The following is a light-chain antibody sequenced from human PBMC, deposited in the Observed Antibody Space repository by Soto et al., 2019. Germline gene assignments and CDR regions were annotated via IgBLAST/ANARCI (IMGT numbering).Light chain of an antibody. CDR3: QQSYSNPLT. V-gene: IGKV1-39*01. J-gene: IGKJ4*01. CDR1: ESISDY. Sequence: DIQMTQSPSSLSASVGDRVTITCRASESISDYLNWYQQKPGKAPKLLIYAASNLQSGVPSRFSGSGSGTVYTLTIGSLQPEDFSTYYCQQSYSNPLTFGGGTKVDIK. CDR2: AAS.